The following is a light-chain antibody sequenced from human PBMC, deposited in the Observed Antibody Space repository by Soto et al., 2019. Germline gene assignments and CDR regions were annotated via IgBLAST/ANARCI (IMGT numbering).Light chain of an antibody. Sequence: DIQMTQSPSSLSASVGDRVTITCRASQGIWNYLAWYQQKPGKVPEVLIYAVSTLQSGVPSRFSGSGSGTDVTLTISSLQPEDVATYYCQKYDTAPWTFGQGTKVEIK. CDR2: AVS. J-gene: IGKJ1*01. CDR1: QGIWNY. CDR3: QKYDTAPWT. V-gene: IGKV1-27*01.